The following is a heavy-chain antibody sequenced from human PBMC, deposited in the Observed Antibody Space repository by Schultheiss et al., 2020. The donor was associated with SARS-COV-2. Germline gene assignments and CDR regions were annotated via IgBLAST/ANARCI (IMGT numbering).Heavy chain of an antibody. V-gene: IGHV4-4*02. D-gene: IGHD3-22*01. Sequence: SETLSLTCAVSGGSISSSNWWSWVRQPPGKGLEWIGEINQSGSTNYNPSLKSRVTISVDTSKNQFSLKLSSVTAADTAVYYCVRVGYYYDSSGYYPYYFDYWGQGTLVTVSS. CDR3: VRVGYYYDSSGYYPYYFDY. J-gene: IGHJ4*02. CDR1: GGSISSSNW. CDR2: INQSGST.